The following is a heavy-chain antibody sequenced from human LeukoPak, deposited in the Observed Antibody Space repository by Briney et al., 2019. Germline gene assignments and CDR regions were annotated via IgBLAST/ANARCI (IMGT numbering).Heavy chain of an antibody. Sequence: GGSLRLSCEVSGFTFTDYWMNWVRQAPGKGPEWVASIRQDGSEKTYVDSVKGRFTISRDNAKNSLSLQLNGLRAEDTAVYYCARDGTAAGLYFDLWGQGTLVTVSS. D-gene: IGHD6-13*01. CDR3: ARDGTAAGLYFDL. CDR1: GFTFTDYW. V-gene: IGHV3-7*01. CDR2: IRQDGSEK. J-gene: IGHJ4*01.